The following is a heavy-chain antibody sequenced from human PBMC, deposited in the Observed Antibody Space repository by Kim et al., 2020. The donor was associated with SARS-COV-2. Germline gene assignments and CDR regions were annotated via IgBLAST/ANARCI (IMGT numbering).Heavy chain of an antibody. CDR2: IIPIFGKA. J-gene: IGHJ4*02. CDR3: ARVGYYVGTMARGDFDY. V-gene: IGHV1-69*13. Sequence: SVKVSCKASGGTFSSYAISWVRQAPGQGLEWMGGIIPIFGKANYAQKFQGRVTITADESTSTAYMELSSLRSEDTAVYYSARVGYYVGTMARGDFDYWGQGTLVTVSS. CDR1: GGTFSSYA. D-gene: IGHD3-10*01.